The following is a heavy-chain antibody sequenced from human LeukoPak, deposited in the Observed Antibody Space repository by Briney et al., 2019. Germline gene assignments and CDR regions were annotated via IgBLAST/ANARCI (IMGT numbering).Heavy chain of an antibody. J-gene: IGHJ4*02. D-gene: IGHD2-2*01. CDR1: GFTFSDYY. V-gene: IGHV3-69-1*02. CDR3: ATGQPYDY. CDR2: IRGDASAS. Sequence: PGGSLRLSCAASGFTFSDYYIHWIRQAPGKGLEWVSRIRGDASASTYADSVKGRFTISRDNAKNSVYLQMNSLRVDDTAIYYCATGQPYDYWGQGTLVTVPS.